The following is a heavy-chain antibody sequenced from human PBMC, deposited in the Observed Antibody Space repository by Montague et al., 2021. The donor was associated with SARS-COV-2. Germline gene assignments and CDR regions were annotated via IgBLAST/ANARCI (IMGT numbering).Heavy chain of an antibody. CDR2: TNDSGRT. J-gene: IGHJ6*02. CDR3: ARGYCSGSGCYYYYGMDV. V-gene: IGHV4-34*01. CDR1: GGSFSGYY. Sequence: SETLSLTCAVYGGSFSGYYWSWIRQPPGRGLEGIGETNDSGRTNYNPSLKGRVTISVDTSKNQFSLRLSSVTAAETAVYYCARGYCSGSGCYYYYGMDVWGQGPTVPVP. D-gene: IGHD2-15*01.